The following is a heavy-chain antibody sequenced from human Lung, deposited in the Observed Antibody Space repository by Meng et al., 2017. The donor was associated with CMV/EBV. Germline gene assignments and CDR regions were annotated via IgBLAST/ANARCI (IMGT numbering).Heavy chain of an antibody. CDR3: ARGGFTYDFWSGYDFDD. J-gene: IGHJ4*01. CDR2: INHSGST. V-gene: IGHV4-34*01. Sequence: SETLSLTCAVYGGSFSGYYWSWIRQPPGKGLEWIGEINHSGSTNYNPSLKSRVTISVDTSKNQFSLKLSSVTAADTDVYYCARGGFTYDFWSGYDFDDWGQGARLTGAS. CDR1: GGSFSGYY. D-gene: IGHD3-3*01.